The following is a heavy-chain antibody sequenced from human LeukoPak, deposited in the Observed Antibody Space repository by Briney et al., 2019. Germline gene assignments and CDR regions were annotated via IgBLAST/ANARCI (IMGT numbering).Heavy chain of an antibody. CDR1: GGSISSSSYY. CDR3: ARETYSSGYYRIDY. Sequence: SETLSLTCTVSGGSISSSSYYWGWIRQPPGKGLEWIGSIYYSGSTYYNPSLKSRVTISVDTSKNQFSLKLSSVTAADTAVYYCARETYSSGYYRIDYWGQGTLVTVSS. CDR2: IYYSGST. D-gene: IGHD3-22*01. J-gene: IGHJ4*02. V-gene: IGHV4-39*07.